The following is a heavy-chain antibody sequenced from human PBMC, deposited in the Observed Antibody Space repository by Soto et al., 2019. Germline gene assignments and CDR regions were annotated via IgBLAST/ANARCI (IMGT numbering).Heavy chain of an antibody. CDR1: GGTFSSYA. CDR3: ARTYYDILTGYYVPYYFDY. CDR2: IIPIFGAA. J-gene: IGHJ4*02. Sequence: QVQLVQSGAEVKKPGSSVKVSCKASGGTFSSYAISWVRQAPGQGLEWMGGIIPIFGAANYAQKFQGRVTLTADESTSTAYMELSSLRSEDTAVYYCARTYYDILTGYYVPYYFDYWGQGTLVTVSS. D-gene: IGHD3-9*01. V-gene: IGHV1-69*01.